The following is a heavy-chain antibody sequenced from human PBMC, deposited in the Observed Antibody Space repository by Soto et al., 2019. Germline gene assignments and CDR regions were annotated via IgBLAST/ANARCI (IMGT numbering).Heavy chain of an antibody. CDR2: INTGNGNT. D-gene: IGHD4-17*01. J-gene: IGHJ4*02. CDR3: ATCRQTTVTSDSYDY. V-gene: IGHV1-3*04. Sequence: VAAVKVSCKASGYTFTSYAMHWVRQAPGQRLEWMGWINTGNGNTQYSQKFQGRVTITRDTSASTAYMELSSLRSEDTAVYYCATCRQTTVTSDSYDYWGQGTLVTVSS. CDR1: GYTFTSYA.